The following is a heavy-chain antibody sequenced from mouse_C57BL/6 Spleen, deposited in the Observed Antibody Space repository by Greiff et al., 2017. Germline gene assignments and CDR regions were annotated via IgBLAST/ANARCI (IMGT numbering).Heavy chain of an antibody. CDR3: AREGEYYGTYFDD. Sequence: VQLQQSGAELVKPGASVQISCKASGYTFTDYYIHWVKQRPGQGLEWIGKIGPGSCSTYYNKKFKGKATLTADKSSSTAYMQLSSLTSEDSAVYVCAREGEYYGTYFDDWGQGTTLTVSS. V-gene: IGHV1-77*01. CDR1: GYTFTDYY. D-gene: IGHD1-1*01. CDR2: IGPGSCST. J-gene: IGHJ2*01.